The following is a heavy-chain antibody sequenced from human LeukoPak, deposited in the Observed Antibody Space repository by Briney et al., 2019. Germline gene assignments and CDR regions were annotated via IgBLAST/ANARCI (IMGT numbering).Heavy chain of an antibody. Sequence: SETLSLTCTVSGGSISSYYWSWIRQPAGKGMEWIGRIYTSGSTNYNPSLMSRVTMSVDTSKNQFSLKLSSVTAADTAVYYCARADIVVVPAASQKEYYYYYYMDVWGKGTTVTVSS. D-gene: IGHD2-2*01. CDR2: IYTSGST. V-gene: IGHV4-4*07. CDR3: ARADIVVVPAASQKEYYYYYYMDV. CDR1: GGSISSYY. J-gene: IGHJ6*03.